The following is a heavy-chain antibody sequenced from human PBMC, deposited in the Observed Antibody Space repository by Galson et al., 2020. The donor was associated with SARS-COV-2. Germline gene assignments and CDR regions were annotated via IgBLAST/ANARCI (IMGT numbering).Heavy chain of an antibody. CDR3: AKEQCSGGGSYDAFDI. Sequence: GGSLRLSCAASRFRFNIYAMSWVRQSPGKGLEWVSCVSANGATTHYADSVKGRLTISRDNSKNILYLHMNSLRADDTATYFCAKEQCSGGGSYDAFDIWTQGTKGTVS. V-gene: IGHV3-23*01. J-gene: IGHJ3*02. CDR1: RFRFNIYA. CDR2: VSANGATT. D-gene: IGHD2-15*01.